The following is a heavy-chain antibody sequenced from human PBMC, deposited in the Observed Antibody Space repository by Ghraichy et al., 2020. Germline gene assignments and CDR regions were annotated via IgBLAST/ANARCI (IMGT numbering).Heavy chain of an antibody. V-gene: IGHV1-69*13. CDR3: ARDTHSYTTDYFDF. CDR1: GGTFGTYT. D-gene: IGHD2-2*02. CDR2: IIPFFGTT. J-gene: IGHJ4*02. Sequence: SVKVSCKAFGGTFGTYTITWVRQAPGQGLEWMGGIIPFFGTTNYARNFQGRVTITADESTNTAYMELNSLRSEDTAVYYCARDTHSYTTDYFDFWGQRTLVTVSS.